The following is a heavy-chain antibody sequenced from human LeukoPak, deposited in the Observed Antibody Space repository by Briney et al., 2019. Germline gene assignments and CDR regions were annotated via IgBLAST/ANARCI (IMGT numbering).Heavy chain of an antibody. Sequence: GASVKVSCKASGYTFTGYYMHWVRQAPGQGLEWMGWINPNSGGTNYAQKFQGRVTMTRDTSISTAYMELSRLRSDDTAVYYCARVTNYSGSGSYYNWGQGTLVTVSS. CDR3: ARVTNYSGSGSYYN. CDR2: INPNSGGT. CDR1: GYTFTGYY. J-gene: IGHJ4*02. D-gene: IGHD3-10*01. V-gene: IGHV1-2*02.